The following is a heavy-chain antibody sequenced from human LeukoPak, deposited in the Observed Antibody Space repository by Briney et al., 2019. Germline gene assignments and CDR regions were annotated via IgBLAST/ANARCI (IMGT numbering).Heavy chain of an antibody. CDR1: GGTFSSYA. CDR2: IIPMFGTP. V-gene: IGHV1-69*01. CDR3: ARVPRGGDRFDP. J-gene: IGHJ5*02. Sequence: SVKVSCKASGGTFSSYAINWVRQAPGQGLEWMGGIIPMFGTPNYAQKVQGRVTITADESTSTAYMELRSLRSEDTAVYYCARVPRGGDRFDPWGQGTLVTVSS. D-gene: IGHD3-16*01.